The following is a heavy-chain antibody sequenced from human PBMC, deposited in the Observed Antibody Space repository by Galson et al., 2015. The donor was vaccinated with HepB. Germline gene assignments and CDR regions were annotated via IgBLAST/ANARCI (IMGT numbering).Heavy chain of an antibody. CDR3: ARDRRAWSDRVVRGVIRIGYYGMDV. V-gene: IGHV3-20*04. CDR1: GFTFDDYG. D-gene: IGHD3-10*01. J-gene: IGHJ6*02. Sequence: SLRLSCAASGFTFDDYGMSWVRQAPGKGLEWVSGINWNGGSTGYADSVKGRFTISRDNAKNSLYLQMNSLRAEDTAVYYCARDRRAWSDRVVRGVIRIGYYGMDVWGQGTTVTVSS. CDR2: INWNGGST.